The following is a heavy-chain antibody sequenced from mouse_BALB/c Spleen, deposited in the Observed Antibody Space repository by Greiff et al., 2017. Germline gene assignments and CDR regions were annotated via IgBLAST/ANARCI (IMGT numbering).Heavy chain of an antibody. Sequence: EVKLMESGGGLVKPGGSLKLSCAASGFTFSSYTMSWVRQTPEKRLEWVATISSGGGNTYYPDSVKGRFTISRDNAKNNLYLQMSSLRSEDTALYYCARGGKLRDAMDYWGQGTSVTVSS. V-gene: IGHV5-9*03. CDR2: ISSGGGNT. CDR3: ARGGKLRDAMDY. D-gene: IGHD1-1*01. CDR1: GFTFSSYT. J-gene: IGHJ4*01.